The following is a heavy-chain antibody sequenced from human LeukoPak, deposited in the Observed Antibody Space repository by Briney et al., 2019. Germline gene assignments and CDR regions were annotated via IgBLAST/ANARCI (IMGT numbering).Heavy chain of an antibody. CDR1: GGSFSGYY. J-gene: IGHJ4*02. Sequence: PSETLSLTCAVYGGSFSGYYWSWVRQPPGKGLEWIGEINHSGSTNYNPSPKRRVTISVNTSKNQFSLKLSSVTAADTAVYYCASSVYYYGSGSYYEYFDYWGQGTLVTVSS. V-gene: IGHV4-34*01. D-gene: IGHD3-10*01. CDR2: INHSGST. CDR3: ASSVYYYGSGSYYEYFDY.